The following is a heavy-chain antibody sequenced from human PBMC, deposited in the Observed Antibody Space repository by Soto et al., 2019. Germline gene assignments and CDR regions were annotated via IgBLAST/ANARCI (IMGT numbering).Heavy chain of an antibody. CDR3: ARGLRYSGYDYRRY. V-gene: IGHV4-34*01. J-gene: IGHJ4*02. CDR1: GGSFSGYY. CDR2: INHSGST. Sequence: SETLSLTCAVYGGSFSGYYWSWIRQPPGKGLEWIGEINHSGSTNYNPSLKSRVTISVDTSKNQFSLKLSSVTAADTAVYYCARGLRYSGYDYRRYWGQGTLVTVSS. D-gene: IGHD5-12*01.